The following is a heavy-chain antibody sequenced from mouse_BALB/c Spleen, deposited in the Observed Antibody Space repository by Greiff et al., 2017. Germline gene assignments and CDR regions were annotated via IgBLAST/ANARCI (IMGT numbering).Heavy chain of an antibody. V-gene: IGHV3-2*02. J-gene: IGHJ3*01. CDR2: ISYSGST. D-gene: IGHD2-3*01. CDR3: ARDGWLLPPFAY. Sequence: EVQRVESGPGLVKPSQSLSLTCTVTGYSITSDYAWNWIRQFPGNKLEWMGYISYSGSTSYNPSLKSRISITRDTSKNQFFLQLNSVTTEDTATYYCARDGWLLPPFAYWGQGTLVTVSA. CDR1: GYSITSDYA.